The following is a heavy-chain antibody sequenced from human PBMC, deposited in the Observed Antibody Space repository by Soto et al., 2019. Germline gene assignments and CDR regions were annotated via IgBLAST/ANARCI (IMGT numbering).Heavy chain of an antibody. CDR1: GYTFTSYG. J-gene: IGHJ1*01. CDR3: AREKYQLLEYFQH. D-gene: IGHD2-2*01. Sequence: ASVKVSCKASGYTFTSYGISWVRQAPGQGLEWMGWISASNGNTNYAQKFQGRVTITRDTSASTAYMELSSLRSEDTAVYYCAREKYQLLEYFQHWGQGTLVTVSS. CDR2: ISASNGNT. V-gene: IGHV1-18*01.